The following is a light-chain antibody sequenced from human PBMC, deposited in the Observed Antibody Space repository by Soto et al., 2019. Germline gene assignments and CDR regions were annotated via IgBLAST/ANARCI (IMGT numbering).Light chain of an antibody. Sequence: QSVLTQPPSASGTPGQRVTISCSGSSSNIGSNTVNWYQQLPGTAPKLLIYGNNQRPSGVPDRFSGPKSGTSASLAISGLQSEDEADYYCAAWDDSLNGRVFGTGTKVTVL. CDR2: GNN. CDR1: SSNIGSNT. J-gene: IGLJ1*01. V-gene: IGLV1-44*01. CDR3: AAWDDSLNGRV.